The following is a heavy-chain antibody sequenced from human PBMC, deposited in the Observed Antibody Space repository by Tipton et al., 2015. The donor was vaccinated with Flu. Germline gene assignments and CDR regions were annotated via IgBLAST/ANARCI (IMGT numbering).Heavy chain of an antibody. CDR3: ARSQGGGWELYQDAFDI. D-gene: IGHD1-26*01. V-gene: IGHV4-4*07. CDR1: GGSISSYY. J-gene: IGHJ3*02. Sequence: TLSLTCTVSGGSISSYYWSWIRQPAGKGLEWIGRIYTSGSTNYNPSLKSRVTMSVDTSKNQFSLKLSSVTAADTAVYYCARSQGGGWELYQDAFDIWGQGTMVTVSS. CDR2: IYTSGST.